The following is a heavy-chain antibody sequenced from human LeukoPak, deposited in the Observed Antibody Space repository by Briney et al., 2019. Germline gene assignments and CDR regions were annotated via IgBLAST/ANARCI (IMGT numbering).Heavy chain of an antibody. CDR2: ISYDGSNK. V-gene: IGHV3-30*04. D-gene: IGHD1-1*01. Sequence: GRSLRLSCAASGFTFSSYAMHWVRQAPGKGLEWVAVISYDGSNKYYADSVKGRFTISRDNSKDTLYLQMNSLRAEDTAVYYCARHRHNWFPAYYFDYWGQGTLVTVSS. CDR3: ARHRHNWFPAYYFDY. CDR1: GFTFSSYA. J-gene: IGHJ4*02.